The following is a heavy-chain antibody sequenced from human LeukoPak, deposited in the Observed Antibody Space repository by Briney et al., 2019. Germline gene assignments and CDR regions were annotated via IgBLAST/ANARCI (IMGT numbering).Heavy chain of an antibody. D-gene: IGHD3-10*01. J-gene: IGHJ4*02. Sequence: GASVKVSCKASGYTFTSYDINWVRQATGQGLEWMGWMNPNSGNTGYAQKFQGRVTMTRNTSISTAYMELSSLRSEHTAVYYCASGGSMVRGVNEDYWGQGTLVTVSS. V-gene: IGHV1-8*01. CDR2: MNPNSGNT. CDR1: GYTFTSYD. CDR3: ASGGSMVRGVNEDY.